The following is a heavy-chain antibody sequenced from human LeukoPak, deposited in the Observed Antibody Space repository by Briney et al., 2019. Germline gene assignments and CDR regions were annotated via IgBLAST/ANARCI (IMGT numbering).Heavy chain of an antibody. V-gene: IGHV4-34*01. CDR3: ARVYRATLDY. D-gene: IGHD5-12*01. J-gene: IGHJ4*02. CDR1: GGSFSGYY. CDR2: INHSGST. Sequence: PSEALSLTCAVYGGSFSGYYWSWSRQPPGKGLGWIGGINHSGSTNYNPSLKSRVTISVDTSKNQFSLKLSSVTAADTAVYYCARVYRATLDYWGQGTLVTVSS.